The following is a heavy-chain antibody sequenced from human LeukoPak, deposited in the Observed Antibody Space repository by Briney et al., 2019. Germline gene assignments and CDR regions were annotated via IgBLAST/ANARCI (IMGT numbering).Heavy chain of an antibody. CDR2: INPSGGST. CDR3: ARPYSSGSKGYYMDV. J-gene: IGHJ6*03. CDR1: GYTFTSYY. D-gene: IGHD6-25*01. V-gene: IGHV1-46*01. Sequence: GASVKVSCKASGYTFTSYYMHWVRQAPGQGLEWMGIINPSGGSTSYAQKFQGRVTMTRDTSTSTVYMELSSLRSEDTAVYYCARPYSSGSKGYYMDVWGKGTTVTVSS.